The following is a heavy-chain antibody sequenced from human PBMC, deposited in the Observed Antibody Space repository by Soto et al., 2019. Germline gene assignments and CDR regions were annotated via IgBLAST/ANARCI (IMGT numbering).Heavy chain of an antibody. D-gene: IGHD6-25*01. CDR1: GFTFSNYA. Sequence: EVQLLESGGGLVQPGRSLRLSCAASGFTFSNYAMSWVRQAPGQGLDWVSAISGSGGTTYYADSVKGRFTISRDNAKKTLFLQMNSLRAEDAAVYYCAKFFVETGSNSGWPWSFHYWGQGILVTVSS. V-gene: IGHV3-23*01. CDR3: AKFFVETGSNSGWPWSFHY. J-gene: IGHJ4*02. CDR2: ISGSGGTT.